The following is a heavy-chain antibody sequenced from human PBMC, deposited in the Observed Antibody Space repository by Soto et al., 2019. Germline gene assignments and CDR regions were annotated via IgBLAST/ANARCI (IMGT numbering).Heavy chain of an antibody. J-gene: IGHJ6*02. CDR2: IYYSGST. CDR3: ARDRGSGSSYPYYYYAMDV. V-gene: IGHV4-59*01. CDR1: GESISNYY. D-gene: IGHD3-10*01. Sequence: SETLSLKCPVCGESISNYYWNWIRQPPGKGLEWIGYIYYSGSTNYNPSLKSRVTISVDTSKNQFSLELRSVTAADTAVYFCARDRGSGSSYPYYYYAMDVWGQGTTVTV.